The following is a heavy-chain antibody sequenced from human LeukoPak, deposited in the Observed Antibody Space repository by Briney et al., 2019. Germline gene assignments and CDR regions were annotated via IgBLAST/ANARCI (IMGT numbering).Heavy chain of an antibody. Sequence: SETLSLTCTVSDGSISSGDYYWSWIRQHPGKGLEWIRYIYYSGNTYYNPSLKSRVTISVDTSKNQFSLKLSSVTAADTAVYYCARGGCSSTSCYTAFDIWGQGTMVTVSS. CDR3: ARGGCSSTSCYTAFDI. CDR1: DGSISSGDYY. V-gene: IGHV4-31*03. CDR2: IYYSGNT. D-gene: IGHD2-2*02. J-gene: IGHJ3*02.